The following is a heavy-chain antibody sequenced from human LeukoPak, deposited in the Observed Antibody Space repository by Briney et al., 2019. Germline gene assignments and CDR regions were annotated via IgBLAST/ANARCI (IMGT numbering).Heavy chain of an antibody. Sequence: SETLSLTCAVYGGSFSGYYWSWIRQRPGKGLEGIGEINHSGSTNYNPSLKSRVTISVDTSKNQFSLKLSSVTAADTAVYYCARGPTLWWVMDAWGKGTTVTVSS. D-gene: IGHD2-21*01. V-gene: IGHV4-34*01. J-gene: IGHJ6*04. CDR1: GGSFSGYY. CDR3: ARGPTLWWVMDA. CDR2: INHSGST.